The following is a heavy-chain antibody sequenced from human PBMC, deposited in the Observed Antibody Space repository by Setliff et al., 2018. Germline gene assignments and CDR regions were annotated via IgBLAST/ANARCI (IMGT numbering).Heavy chain of an antibody. CDR3: ARMSGFLYMDV. D-gene: IGHD3-3*01. V-gene: IGHV4-61*09. CDR2: IYTDGST. CDR1: GGSLSSYND. Sequence: SETLSLTCTVSGGSLSSYNDWSWIRQPAGKGLEWIGQIYTDGSTNYNPSLKSRVTISVDKSKNQFSLKLSSVTAADTAVYYCARMSGFLYMDVWGKGTTVTVSS. J-gene: IGHJ6*03.